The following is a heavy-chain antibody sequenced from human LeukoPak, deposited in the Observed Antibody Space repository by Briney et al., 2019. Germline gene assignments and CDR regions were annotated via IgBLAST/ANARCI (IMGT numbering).Heavy chain of an antibody. J-gene: IGHJ4*02. CDR2: IYYSGST. CDR1: GGSISSYY. Sequence: SETLSLTCTVSGGSISSYYWSWIRQPPGRGLEWIGYIYYSGSTNYNPSLKSRVTISVDTSKNQFSLKLSSVTAADTAVYYCARAPTNYGGNSVDYWGQGTLVTVSS. V-gene: IGHV4-59*01. CDR3: ARAPTNYGGNSVDY. D-gene: IGHD4-23*01.